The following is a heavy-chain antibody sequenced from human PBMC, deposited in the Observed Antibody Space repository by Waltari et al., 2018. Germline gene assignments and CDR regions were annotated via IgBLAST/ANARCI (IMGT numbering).Heavy chain of an antibody. V-gene: IGHV3-48*03. D-gene: IGHD3-10*01. CDR1: GFDFSSYE. CDR3: ARDLRRITMVRGVFYYYGMDV. Sequence: EVQLVESGGGLVQPGGSLRLSCAASGFDFSSYEMNWVRQAPGQGLARVSYISSSGSTIYYADSVKGRFTISRDNAKNSLYLQMNSLRAEDTAVYYCARDLRRITMVRGVFYYYGMDVWGQGTTVTVSS. J-gene: IGHJ6*02. CDR2: ISSSGSTI.